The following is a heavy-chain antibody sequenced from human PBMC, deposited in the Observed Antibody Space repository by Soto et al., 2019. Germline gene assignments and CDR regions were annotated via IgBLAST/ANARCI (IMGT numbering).Heavy chain of an antibody. V-gene: IGHV1-18*01. CDR1: GYTLTSYG. Sequence: QVQLVQSGAEVKKPGASVKVSCKASGYTLTSYGISWVRQAPGQGLEWMGWISAYNGNTNYAQKLQGRVTMTTDTSASTAYMELTRLRSDDTAVLYCARVKDGPPCYSFYGMVVWVQGTKVTVSS. D-gene: IGHD2-15*01. CDR3: ARVKDGPPCYSFYGMVV. CDR2: ISAYNGNT. J-gene: IGHJ6*01.